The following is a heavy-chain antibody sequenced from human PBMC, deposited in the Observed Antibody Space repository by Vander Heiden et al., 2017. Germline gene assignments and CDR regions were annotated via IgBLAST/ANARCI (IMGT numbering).Heavy chain of an antibody. CDR1: GFTLSDHY. CDR3: VRSVRNSGWNYADY. J-gene: IGHJ4*02. D-gene: IGHD6-19*01. V-gene: IGHV3-72*01. Sequence: EVQLVESGGGLVQPGGYLRLSCAASGFTLSDHYLDWVRQAPGKGLELVGRSRNKANSYTTEYAASVKGRFTISRDDSKSSLYLQMTSLKTEDTAVYSCVRSVRNSGWNYADYWGQGTLVTISS. CDR2: SRNKANSYTT.